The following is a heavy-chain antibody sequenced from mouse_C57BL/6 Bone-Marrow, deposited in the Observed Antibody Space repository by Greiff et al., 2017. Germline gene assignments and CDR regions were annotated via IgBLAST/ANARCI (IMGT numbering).Heavy chain of an antibody. CDR2: IDPSDSET. V-gene: IGHV1-52*01. CDR1: GYTFTSYW. D-gene: IGHD1-1*01. J-gene: IGHJ3*01. CDR3: ARSGGSTVVATPFAY. Sequence: QVQLQQPGAELVRPGSSVKLSCKASGYTFTSYWMHWVKQRPIQGLEWIGNIDPSDSETHYNQKFKDKATLTVDKSSSTAYMQLISLTSEDSAVYYCARSGGSTVVATPFAYWGQGTLVTVSA.